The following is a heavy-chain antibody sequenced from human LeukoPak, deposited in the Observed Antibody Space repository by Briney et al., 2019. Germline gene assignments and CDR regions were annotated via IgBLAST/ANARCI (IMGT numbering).Heavy chain of an antibody. V-gene: IGHV3-53*01. CDR2: TVGGGSPNT. D-gene: IGHD2-15*01. CDR3: TKAPIVSCSGAFCYPFDS. J-gene: IGHJ4*02. CDR1: GFTVSSNS. Sequence: PGGSLRLSCTVSGFTVSSNSMSWVRQVPGKGLEWVSATVGGGSPNTYHADSVKGRFTISRDNSKNTLFLQMNSLRAEDTAIYYCTKAPIVSCSGAFCYPFDSWGQGTLVTVSS.